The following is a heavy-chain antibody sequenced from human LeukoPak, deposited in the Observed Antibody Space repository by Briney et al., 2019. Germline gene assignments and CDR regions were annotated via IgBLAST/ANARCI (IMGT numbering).Heavy chain of an antibody. D-gene: IGHD6-13*01. J-gene: IGHJ4*02. CDR2: ISWDGGTT. CDR3: AKALSSSPLDY. CDR1: GFTFDEYW. Sequence: GGSLTLSRVPSGFTFDEYWMHWVRQAPRKGLEWVSVISWDGGTTFHADSMKGRFTISRDNTEKSLYLQMNSLRTEDTALYYCAKALSSSPLDYWGQGTLVTVSS. V-gene: IGHV3-43*01.